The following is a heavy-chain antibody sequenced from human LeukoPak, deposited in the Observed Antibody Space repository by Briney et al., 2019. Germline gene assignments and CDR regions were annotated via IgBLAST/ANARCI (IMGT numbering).Heavy chain of an antibody. CDR1: GFTFSSYA. CDR3: TKEYDYSRYVGQGRGYFDY. J-gene: IGHJ4*02. CDR2: IRGTGSRT. D-gene: IGHD3-22*01. Sequence: GSLRLSSGASGFTFSSYAMAWVRQAPGKGLEWVSAIRGTGSRTYYADSVKGRFTISRDNSKSTLYLQMNSLRAEDTAIYFCTKEYDYSRYVGQGRGYFDYWGQGTLVTVSS. V-gene: IGHV3-23*01.